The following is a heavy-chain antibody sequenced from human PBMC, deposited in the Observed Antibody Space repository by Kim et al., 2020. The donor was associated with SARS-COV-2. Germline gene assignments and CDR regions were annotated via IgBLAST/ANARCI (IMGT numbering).Heavy chain of an antibody. CDR2: ISYDGSNK. CDR1: GFTFSSYA. D-gene: IGHD1-1*01. Sequence: GGSLRLSCAASGFTFSSYAMHWVRQAPGKGLEWVAVISYDGSNKYYADSVKGRFTISRDNSKNTLYLQMNSLRAEDTAVYYCANIGLQHTSYFDYWGQGTLVTVSS. CDR3: ANIGLQHTSYFDY. V-gene: IGHV3-30*04. J-gene: IGHJ4*02.